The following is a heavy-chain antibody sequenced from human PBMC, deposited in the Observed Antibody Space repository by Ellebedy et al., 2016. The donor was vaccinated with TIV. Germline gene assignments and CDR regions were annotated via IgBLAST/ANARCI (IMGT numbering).Heavy chain of an antibody. Sequence: AASVKVSCKASGYTFTSYGLSWVRQAPGQGLEWMGRIIPILGIANYAQKFQGRVTITADKSASTAYMELSSLRSEDTAVYYCARDRDSSSWYFGGYYYYGMDVWGQGTTVTVSS. CDR3: ARDRDSSSWYFGGYYYYGMDV. J-gene: IGHJ6*02. CDR1: GYTFTSYG. D-gene: IGHD6-13*01. V-gene: IGHV1-69*04. CDR2: IIPILGIA.